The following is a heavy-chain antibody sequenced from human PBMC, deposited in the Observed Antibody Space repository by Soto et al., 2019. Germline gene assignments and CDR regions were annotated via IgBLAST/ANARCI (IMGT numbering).Heavy chain of an antibody. CDR3: GRVGQVLAETFDS. D-gene: IGHD3-3*01. CDR1: GYTFTRYT. CDR2: SNPRDGKT. V-gene: IGHV1-3*01. J-gene: IGHJ4*02. Sequence: GASVKVSCKASGYTFTRYTMNWVRQAPGRRLEWMGWSNPRDGKTTYAQSFQGTVTMTRDTSTSTLYLELTSLTSEDTALYYCGRVGQVLAETFDSWGQGTLVTVSS.